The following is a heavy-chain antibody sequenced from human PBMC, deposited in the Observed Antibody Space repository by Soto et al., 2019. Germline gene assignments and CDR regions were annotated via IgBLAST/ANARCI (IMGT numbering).Heavy chain of an antibody. Sequence: QVTLKESGPVLVKPTETHTLTCTVSGFSLSNARMGVSWIRQPPGKALEWLAHIFSNDEKSYSTSLKSRLTISKDTSKSQVVLTMTNMDPVDTATYYCARIVRRTIFGVVIISHNWFDPWGQGTLVTVSS. CDR2: IFSNDEK. CDR3: ARIVRRTIFGVVIISHNWFDP. V-gene: IGHV2-26*01. D-gene: IGHD3-3*01. J-gene: IGHJ5*02. CDR1: GFSLSNARMG.